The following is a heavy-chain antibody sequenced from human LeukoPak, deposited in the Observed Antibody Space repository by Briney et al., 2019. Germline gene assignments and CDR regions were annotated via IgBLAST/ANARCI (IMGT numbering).Heavy chain of an antibody. D-gene: IGHD2-2*02. V-gene: IGHV1-18*01. Sequence: ASVKVSCKASGYTFTSYGISWVRQAPGQGLEWMGWISAYNGNTNYAQKLQGRVTMTTDTSTSTAYMELRSLRSDDTAVYYCARDQGFRCSSTSRYTLSYYYGMDVWGQGTTVTVSS. CDR2: ISAYNGNT. CDR1: GYTFTSYG. CDR3: ARDQGFRCSSTSRYTLSYYYGMDV. J-gene: IGHJ6*02.